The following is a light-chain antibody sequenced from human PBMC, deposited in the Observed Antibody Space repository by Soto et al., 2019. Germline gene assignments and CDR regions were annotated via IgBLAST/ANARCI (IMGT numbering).Light chain of an antibody. CDR2: KAS. V-gene: IGKV1-5*03. Sequence: DIQMTQSPSTLSGSVGDRVTITCRASQTISSWLAWYQQKPGKAPKLLIYKASTLKSGVPSRFSGSGSGTEFTLTISSLEPEDFAVYYCQQRNYWPITFGQGTRLEIK. CDR3: QQRNYWPIT. CDR1: QTISSW. J-gene: IGKJ5*01.